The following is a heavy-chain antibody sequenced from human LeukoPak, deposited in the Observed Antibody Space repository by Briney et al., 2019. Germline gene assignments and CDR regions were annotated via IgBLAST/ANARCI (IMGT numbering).Heavy chain of an antibody. Sequence: SETLSLTCAVYGGSFSGYYWSWIRQPPGKGLEWIGEINHSGSTNYNPSLKSRVTISVDTSKNQFSLKLSSVTAADTAVYYCARGTVGANYGMDVWGRGTTVTVSS. D-gene: IGHD1-26*01. CDR2: INHSGST. CDR3: ARGTVGANYGMDV. V-gene: IGHV4-34*01. J-gene: IGHJ6*02. CDR1: GGSFSGYY.